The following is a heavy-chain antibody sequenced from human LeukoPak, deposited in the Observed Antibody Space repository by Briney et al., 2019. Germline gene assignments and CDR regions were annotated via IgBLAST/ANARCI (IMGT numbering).Heavy chain of an antibody. Sequence: PGGSLRLSCAASGFIFSNYGMHWVRQAPGRGLEWVAAIWNDGSYEHYTDSVKGRFTISRDNSKNTLFLQLNSLRPEDTAVYYCAKPTWGSGSFLIDFWGQGTLVTVSS. CDR1: GFIFSNYG. D-gene: IGHD1-26*01. V-gene: IGHV3-33*06. CDR3: AKPTWGSGSFLIDF. J-gene: IGHJ4*02. CDR2: IWNDGSYE.